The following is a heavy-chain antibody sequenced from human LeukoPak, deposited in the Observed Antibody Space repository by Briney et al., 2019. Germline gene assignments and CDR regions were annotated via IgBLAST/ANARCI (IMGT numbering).Heavy chain of an antibody. Sequence: SETLSLTCTVSGGSISSYYWSWIRQPPGKGLEWIGYIYYSGSTNYNPSLKSRVTISVDTSKNQFSLKLSSVTAADTAVYYCARELWDFWSGSQERYFDLWGRGTLVTVSS. D-gene: IGHD3-3*01. V-gene: IGHV4-59*12. CDR1: GGSISSYY. CDR3: ARELWDFWSGSQERYFDL. J-gene: IGHJ2*01. CDR2: IYYSGST.